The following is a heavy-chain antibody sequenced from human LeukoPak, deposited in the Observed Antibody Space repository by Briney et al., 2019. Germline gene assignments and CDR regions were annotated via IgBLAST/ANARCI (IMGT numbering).Heavy chain of an antibody. V-gene: IGHV3-23*01. CDR3: AKDFWDSYGYNDY. Sequence: GGSLRLSCAASGFTFSSYAMSWVLQAPGKGLEWVSAISGSGGSTYYADSVKGRFTISRDNSKNTLYLQMNSLRAEDTAVYYCAKDFWDSYGYNDYWGQGTLVTVSS. CDR2: ISGSGGST. CDR1: GFTFSSYA. J-gene: IGHJ4*02. D-gene: IGHD5-18*01.